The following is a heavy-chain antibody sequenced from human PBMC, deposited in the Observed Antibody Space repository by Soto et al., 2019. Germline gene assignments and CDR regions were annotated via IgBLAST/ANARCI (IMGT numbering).Heavy chain of an antibody. CDR3: ARDRGVRGVGGTIAS. J-gene: IGHJ4*02. D-gene: IGHD1-26*01. CDR2: INYNGATT. CDR1: GFTFSSHD. Sequence: EVQLLDSGGGLAQPGGSLRLSCEASGFTFSSHDMSWVRQAPGKWLEWVSSINYNGATTYYADSVKGRFTISRDNSKNTLYLQMNSLIAEDTAVYYCARDRGVRGVGGTIASWGPGTLVTVSS. V-gene: IGHV3-23*01.